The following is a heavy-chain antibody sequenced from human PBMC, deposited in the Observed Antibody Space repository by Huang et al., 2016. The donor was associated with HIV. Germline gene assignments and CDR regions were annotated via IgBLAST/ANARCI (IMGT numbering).Heavy chain of an antibody. CDR3: AKDQGQWLAYFDS. Sequence: VRLVQSGGGVVQPGRSLRLYCAASGITFRNYAMHWVRQARGKGLEWVAGTSADGSGQDYVDSVKGRFIISKDNSNETLFLEMRSLKSEDTAVYFCAKDQGQWLAYFDSWGQGTLVTVSS. D-gene: IGHD6-19*01. V-gene: IGHV3-30*18. CDR1: GITFRNYA. J-gene: IGHJ4*02. CDR2: TSADGSGQ.